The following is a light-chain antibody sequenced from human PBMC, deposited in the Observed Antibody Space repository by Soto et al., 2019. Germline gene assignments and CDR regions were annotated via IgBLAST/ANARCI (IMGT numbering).Light chain of an antibody. J-gene: IGLJ1*01. CDR1: SYNIGAGYD. Sequence: QSMLTQPPSVSGAPGQRVTISCTGSSYNIGAGYDVHWYQQLPGTAPKLLIYGNSNRPSGVPDRFSGSKSGTSASLAITGLQAEDEADYYCQSYDSSLSGSYVFGTGTKVTVL. CDR2: GNS. V-gene: IGLV1-40*01. CDR3: QSYDSSLSGSYV.